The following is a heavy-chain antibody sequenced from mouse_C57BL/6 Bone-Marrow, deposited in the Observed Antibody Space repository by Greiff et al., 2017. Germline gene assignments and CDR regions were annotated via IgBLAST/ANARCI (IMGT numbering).Heavy chain of an antibody. D-gene: IGHD1-1*01. Sequence: EVQGVESGGGLVQPGGSLSLSCAASGFTFTDYYMSWVRQPPGKALEWLGFIRNKANGYTTEYSASVKGRFTISRGNSQSILYLQMNALRAEDSATYYCASHYYGSPYWYFDVWGTGTTVTVSS. V-gene: IGHV7-3*01. J-gene: IGHJ1*03. CDR3: ASHYYGSPYWYFDV. CDR1: GFTFTDYY. CDR2: IRNKANGYTT.